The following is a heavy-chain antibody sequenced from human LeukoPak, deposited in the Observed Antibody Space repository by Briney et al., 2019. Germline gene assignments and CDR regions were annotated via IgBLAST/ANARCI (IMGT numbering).Heavy chain of an antibody. V-gene: IGHV3-21*01. J-gene: IGHJ4*02. Sequence: GGSLRLSCAVSGFTLSSYSMNWVRQAPGKGLEWVSSISSSSGYIYSANSVKGRLPISRDNAKSSLYLQMNSLRVEDTAVYYCARDRWEDEYGDYAYWGQGTLVTVSS. CDR3: ARDRWEDEYGDYAY. D-gene: IGHD4-17*01. CDR1: GFTLSSYS. CDR2: ISSSSGYI.